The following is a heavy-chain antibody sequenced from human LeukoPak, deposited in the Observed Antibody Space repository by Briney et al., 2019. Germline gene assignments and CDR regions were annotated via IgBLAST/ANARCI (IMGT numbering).Heavy chain of an antibody. J-gene: IGHJ4*02. CDR1: GFTFSSYA. CDR2: ISYDGSNK. D-gene: IGHD2/OR15-2a*01. V-gene: IGHV3-30-3*01. CDR3: ARDSIQYNFGFESFDY. Sequence: GGSLRLSCSASGFTFSSYAVHCVRQAPGGGLEWVAHISYDGSNKYYTASVKGRFTISRDNSKNTLYLQINSLRAEDTAVYYCARDSIQYNFGFESFDYWGQGTLVTVSS.